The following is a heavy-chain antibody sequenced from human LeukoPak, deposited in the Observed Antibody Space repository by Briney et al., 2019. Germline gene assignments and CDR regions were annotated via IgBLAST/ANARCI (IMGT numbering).Heavy chain of an antibody. CDR2: ISAYNGST. CDR3: ARDQERSNNWFDP. D-gene: IGHD3-10*01. V-gene: IGHV1-18*04. Sequence: GASVKVSCKTSGYTFTSYGINWVRQAPGQGLEWMGWISAYNGSTNSAQKFQGRVTMTTDTSTSTAYMELRSLRSDDTAVYYCARDQERSNNWFDPWGQGTLVTVSS. J-gene: IGHJ5*02. CDR1: GYTFTSYG.